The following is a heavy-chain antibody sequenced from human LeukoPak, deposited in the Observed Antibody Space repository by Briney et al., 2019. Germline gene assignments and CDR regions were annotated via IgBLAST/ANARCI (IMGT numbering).Heavy chain of an antibody. V-gene: IGHV3-64D*06. D-gene: IGHD2-15*01. CDR3: VREGRYCGGGSCF. CDR2: ISSNGGDS. J-gene: IGHJ4*02. Sequence: GGSLRPSCSASGFTFSSNSMHWVRQVPGKGLEYVAAISSNGGDSYYADSVKGRFTISRDNSKNTLYLQMSSLRVEDTALYYCVREGRYCGGGSCFWGQGTLVTVSS. CDR1: GFTFSSNS.